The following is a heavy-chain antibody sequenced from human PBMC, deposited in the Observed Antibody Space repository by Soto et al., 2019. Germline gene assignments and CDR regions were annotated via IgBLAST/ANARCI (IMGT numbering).Heavy chain of an antibody. CDR3: AKDIVVVVAATDYNWFDP. V-gene: IGHV3-23*01. Sequence: SLRLSCAASGFTFSSYAMSWVRQAPGKGLEWVSAISGSGGSTYYADSVKGRFTISRDNSKNALYLQMNSLRAEDTAVYYCAKDIVVVVAATDYNWFDPWGQGTLVTVSS. J-gene: IGHJ5*02. D-gene: IGHD2-15*01. CDR1: GFTFSSYA. CDR2: ISGSGGST.